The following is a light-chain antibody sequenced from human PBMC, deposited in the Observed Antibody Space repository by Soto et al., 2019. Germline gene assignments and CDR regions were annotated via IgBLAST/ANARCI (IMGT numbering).Light chain of an antibody. J-gene: IGLJ2*01. CDR3: QSYDSSLSAWVV. Sequence: QSVLTQPPSVSGAPGQRVTISCTGSSSNIGAGYDVHWYQQLPGTAPKLLIYGNSNRPSGVPDRFSGSKSGTSASLAITGLQAEDEADYYCQSYDSSLSAWVVFGGGTKLTVL. CDR2: GNS. V-gene: IGLV1-40*01. CDR1: SSNIGAGYD.